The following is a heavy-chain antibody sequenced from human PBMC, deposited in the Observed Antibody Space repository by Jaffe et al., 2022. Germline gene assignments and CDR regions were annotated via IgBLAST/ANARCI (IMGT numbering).Heavy chain of an antibody. Sequence: QVQLQESGPGLVKPSETLSLTCTVSGGSVSSGSYYWSWIRQPPGKGLEWIGYIYYSGSTNYNPSLKSRVTISVDTSKNQFSLKLSSVTAADTAVYYCASRYYDFWSGYYIGFDPWGQGTLVTVSS. D-gene: IGHD3-3*01. CDR1: GGSVSSGSYY. CDR2: IYYSGST. CDR3: ASRYYDFWSGYYIGFDP. J-gene: IGHJ5*02. V-gene: IGHV4-61*01.